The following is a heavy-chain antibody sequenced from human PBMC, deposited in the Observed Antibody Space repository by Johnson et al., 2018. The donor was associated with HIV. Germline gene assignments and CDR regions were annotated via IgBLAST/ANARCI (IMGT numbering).Heavy chain of an antibody. J-gene: IGHJ3*01. CDR2: ISSGGNT. CDR3: ARAPHDAFDV. Sequence: VQLVESGGGLIQPGGSLRLSCAASGLSVSYGYMTWVRQAPGQGLEWVSVISSGGNTYYTDSVKGRFTISRDNSDNTMYLQMNSLGDEDTAVYYCARAPHDAFDVWGQGTMVTVSS. CDR1: GLSVSYGY. V-gene: IGHV3-53*01.